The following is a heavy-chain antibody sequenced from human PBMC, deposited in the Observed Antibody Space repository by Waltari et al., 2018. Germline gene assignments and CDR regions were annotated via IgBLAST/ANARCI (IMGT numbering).Heavy chain of an antibody. V-gene: IGHV5-10-1*03. D-gene: IGHD2-15*01. Sequence: EVHLVQSGTEVRQPGESLTISCKASGYSFTTYWITWVRQMPGKGLEWMGRIDPGDSYADCSPSFQSHVTISVDKSISTAYLHWSGLKASDSALYYCARTHIGGNLPFHNWGQGTLVTVSS. J-gene: IGHJ4*02. CDR1: GYSFTTYW. CDR2: IDPGDSYA. CDR3: ARTHIGGNLPFHN.